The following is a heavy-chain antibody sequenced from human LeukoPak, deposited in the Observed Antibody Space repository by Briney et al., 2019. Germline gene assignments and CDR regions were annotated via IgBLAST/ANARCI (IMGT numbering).Heavy chain of an antibody. D-gene: IGHD3-10*01. CDR2: INPSGGST. CDR1: GYTFTSYY. J-gene: IGHJ4*02. Sequence: ASVKVSCKASGYTFTSYYMHWVRQAPGQGLEWMGIINPSGGSTSYAQKFQGRVTMTRNTSISTAYMELSSLRSEDTAVYYCARGPRDYYGSGSYYYWGQGTLVTVSS. CDR3: ARGPRDYYGSGSYYY. V-gene: IGHV1-46*01.